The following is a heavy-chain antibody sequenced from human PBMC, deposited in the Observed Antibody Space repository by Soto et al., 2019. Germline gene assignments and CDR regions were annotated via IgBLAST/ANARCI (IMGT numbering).Heavy chain of an antibody. CDR1: GFTFSSYA. CDR2: ISGSGGST. V-gene: IGHV3-23*01. D-gene: IGHD3-22*01. J-gene: IGHJ5*02. Sequence: SGGSLRLSCAASGFTFSSYAKSWGRPAPGEGLELVSAISGSGGSTYYADSVKGRFTISRDNSKNTLYLQMNSLRAEDTAVYYCAKDYDSSGYYPYNWFDPWGQGTRVTVSS. CDR3: AKDYDSSGYYPYNWFDP.